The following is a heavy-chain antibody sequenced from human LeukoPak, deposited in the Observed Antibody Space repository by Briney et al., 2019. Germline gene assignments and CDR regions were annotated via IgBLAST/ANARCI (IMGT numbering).Heavy chain of an antibody. CDR3: ARVVTGVNWFDP. D-gene: IGHD1-20*01. J-gene: IGHJ5*02. V-gene: IGHV4-30-2*01. CDR2: IYHSGST. Sequence: SGTLSLTCAVSGGSISSGGYSWSWIRQPPGKGLEWIGYIYHSGSTYYNPSLKSRVTISVDRSKNQFSLKLSSVTAADTAVYYCARVVTGVNWFDPWGQGTLVTVSS. CDR1: GGSISSGGYS.